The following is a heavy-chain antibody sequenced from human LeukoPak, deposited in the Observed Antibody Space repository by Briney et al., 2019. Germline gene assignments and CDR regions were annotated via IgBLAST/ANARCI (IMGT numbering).Heavy chain of an antibody. D-gene: IGHD1-20*01. CDR3: TTVRGNWNYCSY. CDR1: GFTFSNAL. Sequence: GGSLRLSCAASGFTFSNALMSWVRQAPAKGREWVGRIKSKTDGGTTDYAAPVKGRFTISRDDSKNTLYLQMNSMKTEDTAVYYCTTVRGNWNYCSYWGQRTLVTVSS. J-gene: IGHJ4*02. CDR2: IKSKTDGGTT. V-gene: IGHV3-15*01.